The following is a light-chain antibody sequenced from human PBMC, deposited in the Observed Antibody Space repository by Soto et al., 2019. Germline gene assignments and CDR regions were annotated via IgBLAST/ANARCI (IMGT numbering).Light chain of an antibody. J-gene: IGKJ2*01. CDR1: QSVSSY. V-gene: IGKV3-11*01. CDR3: QQRSSRYT. Sequence: EIVLTQSPATLSLSPAERATLSCRASQSVSSYLAWYQQKPGQAPRLLIYDASNRATGIPARFSGSGSGTDFTLTISSLEPEDFAVYYCQQRSSRYTFGQGTKLEIK. CDR2: DAS.